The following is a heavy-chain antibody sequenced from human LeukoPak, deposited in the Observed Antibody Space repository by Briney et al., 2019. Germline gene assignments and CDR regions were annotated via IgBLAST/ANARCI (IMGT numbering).Heavy chain of an antibody. D-gene: IGHD1/OR15-1a*01. CDR2: IYYSGST. CDR1: GGSISSSSYF. Sequence: PSETLSLTCTVSGGSISSSSYFWGWIRQPPGKGLEWIGSIYYSGSTYYNPSLKSRVTISVDTSKYQFSLKLSSVTAADTAVYYCATWNNAWYAIGGFWGQGTLVTVSS. CDR3: ATWNNAWYAIGGF. V-gene: IGHV4-39*01. J-gene: IGHJ4*02.